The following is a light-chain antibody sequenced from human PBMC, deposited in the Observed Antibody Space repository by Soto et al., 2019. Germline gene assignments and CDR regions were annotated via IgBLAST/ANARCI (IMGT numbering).Light chain of an antibody. CDR2: XXX. CDR3: SSYTSSSLYV. CDR1: SSDVGGYNY. V-gene: IGLV2-14*01. Sequence: QSALTQPASVSGSPGQSITISCTGTSSDVGGYNYVSRYHTNPGKAPKLMIXXXXXXXXXXXXXXXXSKSGNTASLTISGLQAXXEAXYYCSSYTSSSLYVFGTGTKVTVL. J-gene: IGLJ1*01.